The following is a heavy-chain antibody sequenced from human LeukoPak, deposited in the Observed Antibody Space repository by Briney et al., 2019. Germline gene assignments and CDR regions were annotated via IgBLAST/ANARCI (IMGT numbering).Heavy chain of an antibody. CDR1: GGSISSGGYS. J-gene: IGHJ4*02. Sequence: PSETLSLTCTVSGGSISSGGYSWAWIRQPPGKGLEWIGSMFHNGDTYYNPSLKSRVTISVDTSKNQFSLKLSSVTAADTAVYYCARLLIWFGESDYWGQGTLVTVSS. V-gene: IGHV4-39*01. CDR2: MFHNGDT. D-gene: IGHD3-10*01. CDR3: ARLLIWFGESDY.